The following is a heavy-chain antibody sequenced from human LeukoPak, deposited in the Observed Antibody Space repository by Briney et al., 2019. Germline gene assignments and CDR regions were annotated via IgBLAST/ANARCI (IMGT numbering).Heavy chain of an antibody. J-gene: IGHJ3*02. CDR3: ARDVVVVVAATHDAFDI. Sequence: PSETLSLTCTVSGGSISGYYWSWIRQPPGKGLEWIGYIPYSGSTTYNPSLKSRVTISVDTSKNQFSLKLSSVTAADTAVYYCARDVVVVVAATHDAFDIWGQGTMVTVSS. CDR1: GGSISGYY. V-gene: IGHV4-59*12. D-gene: IGHD2-15*01. CDR2: IPYSGST.